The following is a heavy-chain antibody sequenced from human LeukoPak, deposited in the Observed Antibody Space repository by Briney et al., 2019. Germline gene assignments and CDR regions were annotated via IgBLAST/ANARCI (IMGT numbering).Heavy chain of an antibody. J-gene: IGHJ4*02. CDR1: GYTFTGYY. CDR3: ARADETYYYDSSGAGDY. V-gene: IGHV1-2*02. D-gene: IGHD3-22*01. Sequence: EASVKVSCKASGYTFTGYYMHWVRQAPGQGLEWMGWINPNSGGTNYAQKFQGRVTMTRDTSISTAYTELSRLRSDDTAVYYCARADETYYYDSSGAGDYWGQGTLVTVSS. CDR2: INPNSGGT.